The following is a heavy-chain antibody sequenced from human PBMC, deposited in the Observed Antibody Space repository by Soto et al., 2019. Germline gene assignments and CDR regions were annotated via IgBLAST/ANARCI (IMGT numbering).Heavy chain of an antibody. CDR1: GGSISSASHY. Sequence: SETLSLTCTVSGGSISSASHYWSWLRQPPGKRLEWLGYVFYSGSANYNPSVKSRVTMSVDTSRNQFSLKLSSVTAADTAVYYCARVEDQLRTNWFDPWGQGTLVTVSS. V-gene: IGHV4-61*01. CDR2: VFYSGSA. D-gene: IGHD2-2*01. J-gene: IGHJ5*02. CDR3: ARVEDQLRTNWFDP.